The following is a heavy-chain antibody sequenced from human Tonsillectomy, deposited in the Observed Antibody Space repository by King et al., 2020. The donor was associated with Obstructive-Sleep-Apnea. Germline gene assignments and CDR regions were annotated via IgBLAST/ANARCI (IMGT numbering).Heavy chain of an antibody. D-gene: IGHD3-22*01. CDR1: GYSFTSYW. Sequence: VQLVESGAEVKKPGESLRISCKGSGYSFTSYWISWVRQMPGKGLEWMGRIDPSDSYTNYSPSFQGHVTISADKSISTAYLQWSSLKASDTAMYYCARLPEGYYLIGDAFDTWGQGTMVTVSS. CDR3: ARLPEGYYLIGDAFDT. CDR2: IDPSDSYT. J-gene: IGHJ3*02. V-gene: IGHV5-10-1*01.